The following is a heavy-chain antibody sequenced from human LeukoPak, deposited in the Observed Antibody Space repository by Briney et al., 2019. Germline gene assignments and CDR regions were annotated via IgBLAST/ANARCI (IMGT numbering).Heavy chain of an antibody. D-gene: IGHD6-19*01. V-gene: IGHV1-69*05. CDR3: ARLMTTYSSGHDP. CDR1: GGTFSSYA. J-gene: IGHJ5*02. CDR2: IIPIFGTA. Sequence: SVKVSCKASGGTFSSYAISWVRQAPGQGLEWMGRIIPIFGTANYAQKFQGRVTITTDESTSTAYMELSSLTSEDPALYYCARLMTTYSSGHDPWGQGTLVTASS.